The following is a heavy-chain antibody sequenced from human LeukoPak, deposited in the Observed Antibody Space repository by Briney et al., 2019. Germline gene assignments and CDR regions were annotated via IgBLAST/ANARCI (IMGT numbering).Heavy chain of an antibody. Sequence: ASVNVSCKASGFRFTSFGVSWVRQAPGQGLEWMGWISTYIGVTHYAEKFEDRVTMTIDTSTTTAYMELRSLRYDDTAVYYCARDSDYSGNGNGDWFDPRGQGTVVTVSS. V-gene: IGHV1-18*04. CDR1: GFRFTSFG. CDR2: ISTYIGVT. D-gene: IGHD4-11*01. CDR3: ARDSDYSGNGNGDWFDP. J-gene: IGHJ5*02.